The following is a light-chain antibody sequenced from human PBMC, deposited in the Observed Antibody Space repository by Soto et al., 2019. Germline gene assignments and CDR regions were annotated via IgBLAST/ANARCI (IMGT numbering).Light chain of an antibody. V-gene: IGKV1-39*01. CDR2: AAS. CDR3: QQSYSTPLT. Sequence: DIQMTQSPSSLSASVGDRVTITCRASQSISGYLNWYQQKPGKAPKLLIYAASSLQSGVPSRFSGSGSGTDFTLTISSLQPEDFATYYCQQSYSTPLTFXGGTKVDIK. J-gene: IGKJ4*01. CDR1: QSISGY.